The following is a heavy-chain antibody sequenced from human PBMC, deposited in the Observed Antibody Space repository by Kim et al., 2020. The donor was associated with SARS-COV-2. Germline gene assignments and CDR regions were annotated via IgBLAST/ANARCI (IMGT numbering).Heavy chain of an antibody. J-gene: IGHJ3*02. V-gene: IGHV1-3*01. CDR1: GYTFTSYA. D-gene: IGHD3-22*01. CDR3: ARDTDYYDIAGAFDI. Sequence: ASVKVSCKASGYTFTSYAMHWVRQAPGQRLEWMGWINAGNGNTKYSQKFQGRVTITRDTSASTAYMELSSLRSEDTAVYYCARDTDYYDIAGAFDIWGQGTMVTVSS. CDR2: INAGNGNT.